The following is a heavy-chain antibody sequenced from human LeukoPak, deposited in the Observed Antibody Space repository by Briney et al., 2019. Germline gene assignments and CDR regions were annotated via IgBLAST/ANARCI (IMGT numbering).Heavy chain of an antibody. CDR3: ARDSITMIAKSEAFDI. J-gene: IGHJ3*02. D-gene: IGHD3-22*01. CDR1: GFTFSSYG. CDR2: ISSSSSTI. V-gene: IGHV3-48*02. Sequence: GGSLRLSCAASGFTFSSYGMHWVRQAPGKGLEWVSYISSSSSTIYYADSVKGRFTISRDNAKNSLYLQMNSLRDEDTAVYYCARDSITMIAKSEAFDIWGQGTMVTVSS.